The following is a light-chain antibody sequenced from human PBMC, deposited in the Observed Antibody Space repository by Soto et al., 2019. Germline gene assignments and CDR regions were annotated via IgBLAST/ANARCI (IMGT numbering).Light chain of an antibody. CDR3: QQYNNWPPTWT. CDR2: GAS. Sequence: EIVMTQSPATLSVSPGESATLSCRASQRVSNNLAWYQQKPGQAPRLLIYGASTRATGFPARFSGSGSGTEFTLTISSLQSEDFAFYYCQQYNNWPPTWTFGQGTKVEIK. J-gene: IGKJ1*01. CDR1: QRVSNN. V-gene: IGKV3-15*01.